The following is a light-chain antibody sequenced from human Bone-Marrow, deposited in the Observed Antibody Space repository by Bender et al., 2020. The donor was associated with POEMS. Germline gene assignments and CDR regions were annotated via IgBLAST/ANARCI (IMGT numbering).Light chain of an antibody. CDR2: DVN. J-gene: IGLJ2*01. V-gene: IGLV2-14*02. CDR1: SSDVGSYSL. Sequence: QSALTQPASVSGSPGQSITISCTGTSSDVGSYSLVSWYQQYPDKAPQLMIYDVNKRPSGVPDRFSGSKSGNTASLTVSGLQAEDGADYYCSSYAGSNTLIFGGGTTLTVL. CDR3: SSYAGSNTLI.